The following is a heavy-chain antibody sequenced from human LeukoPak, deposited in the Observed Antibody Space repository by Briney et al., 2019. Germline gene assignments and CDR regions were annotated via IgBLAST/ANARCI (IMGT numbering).Heavy chain of an antibody. Sequence: PGGSLRLSCAASGFTFSGYSMNWVRQAPGKGLEWVSYISSSSSTISYADSVKGRFTISRDNAKNSLYLQMNSLRDEDTAVYYCARASAGSYYNFDYWGQGTLVTVSS. CDR2: ISSSSSTI. J-gene: IGHJ4*02. CDR1: GFTFSGYS. CDR3: ARASAGSYYNFDY. V-gene: IGHV3-48*02. D-gene: IGHD3-10*01.